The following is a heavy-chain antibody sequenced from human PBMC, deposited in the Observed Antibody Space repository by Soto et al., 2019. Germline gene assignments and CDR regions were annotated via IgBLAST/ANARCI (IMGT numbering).Heavy chain of an antibody. J-gene: IGHJ6*03. CDR1: GGSFSGYQ. CDR3: ARGSSGYSRTVAYYRYTMDV. D-gene: IGHD3-22*01. V-gene: IGHV4-34*01. CDR2: VSPGGRT. Sequence: PSETLSLTCAVHGGSFSGYQWIWIRQPPGKGLEWIGEVSPGGRTIHSPPLGGRITISLDTPKTQFSLNLTSVTAADTAVYYCARGSSGYSRTVAYYRYTMDVWGKGTTVTVSS.